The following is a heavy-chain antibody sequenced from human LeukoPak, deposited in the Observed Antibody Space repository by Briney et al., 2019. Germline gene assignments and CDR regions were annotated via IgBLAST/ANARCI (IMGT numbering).Heavy chain of an antibody. Sequence: ASVKVSCKASGYTFTSYGISWVRQAPGQGLEWMEWISAYNGNTNYAQKPQGRVTMTTDASTSTAYMELRSLRSDDTAVYYCARVTNGDRWFDPWGQGTLVTVSS. V-gene: IGHV1-18*01. CDR2: ISAYNGNT. CDR3: ARVTNGDRWFDP. D-gene: IGHD3-10*01. J-gene: IGHJ5*02. CDR1: GYTFTSYG.